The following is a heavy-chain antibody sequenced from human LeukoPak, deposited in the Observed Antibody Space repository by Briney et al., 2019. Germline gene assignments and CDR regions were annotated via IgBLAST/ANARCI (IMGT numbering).Heavy chain of an antibody. J-gene: IGHJ6*03. V-gene: IGHV3-53*01. Sequence: SGGSLRLSCAASGFTVSSNYMSWVRQAPGKGLEWVSVIYSGGSTYYEDSVKGRFTSSRDNSKNTLYLQMNSLRAEDTAVYYCAGDFNYGSGSKYYYYMDVWGKGTTVTVSS. D-gene: IGHD3-10*01. CDR1: GFTVSSNY. CDR2: IYSGGST. CDR3: AGDFNYGSGSKYYYYMDV.